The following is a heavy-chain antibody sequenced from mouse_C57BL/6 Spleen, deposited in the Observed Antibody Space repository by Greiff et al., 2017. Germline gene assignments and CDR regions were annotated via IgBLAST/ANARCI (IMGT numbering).Heavy chain of an antibody. CDR1: GYTFTDYN. V-gene: IGHV1-22*01. CDR2: IKPNNGGT. D-gene: IGHD1-1*01. J-gene: IGHJ1*03. CDR3: VCPTTVDWYFDV. Sequence: EVQLQQSGPELVKPGASVKMSCKASGYTFTDYNMHWVKQSHGKSLEWIGYIKPNNGGTSYNQKFKGKATLTVNKSSSTAYMELRSLTSEDSAVDDCVCPTTVDWYFDVWGTGTTVTVSS.